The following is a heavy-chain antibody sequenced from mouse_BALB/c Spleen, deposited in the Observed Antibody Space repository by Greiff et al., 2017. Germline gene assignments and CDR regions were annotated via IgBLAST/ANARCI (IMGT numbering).Heavy chain of an antibody. CDR1: GFTFSSFG. CDR2: ISSGSSTI. D-gene: IGHD2-10*02. V-gene: IGHV5-17*02. Sequence: EVMLVESGGGLVQPGGSRKLSCAASGFTFSSFGMHWVRQAPEKGLEWVAYISSGSSTIYYADTVKGRFTISRDNPKNTLFLQMTSLRSEDTAMYYCARGGMGYFDYWGQGTTLTVSS. J-gene: IGHJ2*01. CDR3: ARGGMGYFDY.